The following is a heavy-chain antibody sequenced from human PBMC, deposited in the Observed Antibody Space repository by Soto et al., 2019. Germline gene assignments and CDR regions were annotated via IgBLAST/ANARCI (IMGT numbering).Heavy chain of an antibody. CDR2: INQDGSER. D-gene: IGHD3-16*01. V-gene: IGHV3-7*01. J-gene: IGHJ4*02. CDR1: GFTFRTYW. CDR3: VCGGNFFVY. Sequence: EVQLVESGGGLVQPGGSLRLPCAASGFTFRTYWMTWVRQPPGKGLGWVASINQDGSERYYVDSVRGRFTISRDNAKNSLYLQMNSLRAEDTAVYYCVCGGNFFVYWGQGTLVTVSP.